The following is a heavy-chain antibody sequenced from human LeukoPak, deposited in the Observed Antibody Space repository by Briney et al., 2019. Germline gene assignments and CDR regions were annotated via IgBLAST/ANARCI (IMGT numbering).Heavy chain of an antibody. Sequence: ASVKVSCKASGYTFTNYDINWVRQATGQGLEWMGWINPNSGGTNYAQKFQGRVTMTRDTSISTAYMELSRLRSDDTAVYYCARDYDFWSGYQDYWGQGTLVTVSS. CDR3: ARDYDFWSGYQDY. CDR2: INPNSGGT. V-gene: IGHV1-2*02. D-gene: IGHD3-3*01. CDR1: GYTFTNYD. J-gene: IGHJ4*02.